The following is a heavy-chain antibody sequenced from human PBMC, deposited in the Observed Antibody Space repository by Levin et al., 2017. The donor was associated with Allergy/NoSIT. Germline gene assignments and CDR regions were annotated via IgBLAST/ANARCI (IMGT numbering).Heavy chain of an antibody. CDR2: ISYDGSTK. D-gene: IGHD4/OR15-4a*01. CDR1: GFTLSSYL. J-gene: IGHJ6*04. CDR3: ARDRDYGGEGMDV. Sequence: LSLTCAASGFTLSSYLLHWVRQAPGKGLEWVAVISYDGSTKYYADSVKGRFTISRDNSKNTLYLQMNSLRAEDTAVYYCARDRDYGGEGMDVWGKGTTVTVSS. V-gene: IGHV3-30-3*01.